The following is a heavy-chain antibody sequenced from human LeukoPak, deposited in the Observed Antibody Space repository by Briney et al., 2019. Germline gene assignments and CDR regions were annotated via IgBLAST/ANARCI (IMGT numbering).Heavy chain of an antibody. CDR1: GGSFSGYY. D-gene: IGHD4-17*01. CDR3: ARQRLTVTTFFDS. Sequence: SETLSLTCAVYGGSFSGYYWSWIRQPPGKGLEWIGEINHSGSTNYNPSLKSRVTISIDTSKNQFSLNLKSLTAADTAVYYCARQRLTVTTFFDSWGQGTLVTFSS. V-gene: IGHV4-34*01. J-gene: IGHJ4*02. CDR2: INHSGST.